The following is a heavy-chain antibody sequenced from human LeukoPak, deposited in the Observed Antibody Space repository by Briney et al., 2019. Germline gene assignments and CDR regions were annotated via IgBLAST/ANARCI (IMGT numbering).Heavy chain of an antibody. CDR1: GFTFDEYA. V-gene: IGHV3-43*02. CDR3: AKDLTQLYLAFDY. Sequence: PGGSLRLSCAAPGFTFDEYAIHWVRQAPGKGLEWVSLISEDGSRTYYADSVKGRFTISRDNSKNSLYLQMNSLRTEDTASYYCAKDLTQLYLAFDYWGQGTLVTVSS. CDR2: ISEDGSRT. J-gene: IGHJ4*02. D-gene: IGHD5-18*01.